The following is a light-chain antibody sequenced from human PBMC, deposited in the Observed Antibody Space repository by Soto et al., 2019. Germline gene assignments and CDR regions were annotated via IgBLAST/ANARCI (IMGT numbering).Light chain of an antibody. CDR2: DVS. CDR3: QQYNSYSWT. Sequence: DIQMTQSPSSLSASVGDRVTITCRASQSISTYLNWYQQKAGLAPRLLIYDVSTLESGVPSRFSGSGSGTEFTLTISGLQPDDFATYYCQQYNSYSWTFGQGTKVDIK. V-gene: IGKV1-5*01. J-gene: IGKJ1*01. CDR1: QSISTY.